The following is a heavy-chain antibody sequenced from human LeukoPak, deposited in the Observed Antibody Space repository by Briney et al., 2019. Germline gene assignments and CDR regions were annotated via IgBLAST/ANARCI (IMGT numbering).Heavy chain of an antibody. D-gene: IGHD4-17*01. CDR3: ARDRRTVTTYDY. J-gene: IGHJ4*02. CDR1: GYTFAGYY. V-gene: IGHV1-2*02. Sequence: ASVKVSCKASGYTFAGYYMHWVRQAPGQGLEWMGWINPNSGGTNYAQKFQGRVTMTRDTSISTAYMELSRLRSDDTAVYYCARDRRTVTTYDYWGQGTLVTVSS. CDR2: INPNSGGT.